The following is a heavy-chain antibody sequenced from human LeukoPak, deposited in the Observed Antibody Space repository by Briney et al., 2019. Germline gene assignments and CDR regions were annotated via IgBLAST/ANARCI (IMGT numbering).Heavy chain of an antibody. CDR1: GFTFHSYA. CDR3: AKVRGVGTHIWLLPWDL. V-gene: IGHV3-23*01. CDR2: ISGGGGGT. J-gene: IGHJ1*01. D-gene: IGHD2-21*02. Sequence: GGSLRLSCAASGFTFHSYAMAWGRQAPGKGLGWVTSISGGGGGTYYAPSVKGRFTVSRDNANNTVYLQMNDLPAADTAFYFCAKVRGVGTHIWLLPWDLWGQGTLVTVSS.